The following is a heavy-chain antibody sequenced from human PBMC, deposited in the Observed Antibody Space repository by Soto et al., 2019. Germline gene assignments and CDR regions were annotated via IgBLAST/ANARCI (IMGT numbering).Heavy chain of an antibody. CDR2: IYYSGST. J-gene: IGHJ5*02. Sequence: SETLSLTSTVFGGAISSGGYDWSWIRRHPGKGLEWIGYIYYSGSTYYNPSLKSRVTIAVDTSKNQFSLKLSSVTAADTAVYYCARGHCAGDCYSADQYWFDPWGQGTLVTVSS. CDR3: ARGHCAGDCYSADQYWFDP. CDR1: GGAISSGGYD. D-gene: IGHD2-21*02. V-gene: IGHV4-31*03.